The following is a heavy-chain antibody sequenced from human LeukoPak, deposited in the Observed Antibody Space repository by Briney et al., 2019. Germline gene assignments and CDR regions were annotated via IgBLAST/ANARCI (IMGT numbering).Heavy chain of an antibody. Sequence: GGSLRLSCAASGFTFSTCWMHWVRQAPGKGLVWVARIRPEGTTTAYADSVKGRFTISRDNAKNTLFLQRNSLSAEDTAVYYCARDLDWILFDYWGQGTLVTVSS. D-gene: IGHD3-9*01. CDR1: GFTFSTCW. V-gene: IGHV3-74*03. CDR3: ARDLDWILFDY. CDR2: IRPEGTTT. J-gene: IGHJ4*02.